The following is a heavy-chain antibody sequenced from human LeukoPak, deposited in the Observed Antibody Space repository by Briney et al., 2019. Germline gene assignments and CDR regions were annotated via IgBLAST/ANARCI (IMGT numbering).Heavy chain of an antibody. D-gene: IGHD3-22*01. J-gene: IGHJ4*02. V-gene: IGHV4-4*02. CDR1: GGSISSSNW. CDR3: ANDSSGHNY. Sequence: PSETLPLTCAVSGGSISSSNWWNWVRQPPGKGLEWIGEIYHSGSTNYNPSLKSRVTISVDTSKNQFSLKLSSVTAADTTVYYCANDSSGHNYWGQGTLVTVSS. CDR2: IYHSGST.